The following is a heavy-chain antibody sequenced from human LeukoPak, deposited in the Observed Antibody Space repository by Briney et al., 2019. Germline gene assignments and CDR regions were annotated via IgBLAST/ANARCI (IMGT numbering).Heavy chain of an antibody. CDR2: MYYGGST. CDR3: ARWGGTGYDY. J-gene: IGHJ4*02. V-gene: IGHV4-61*01. CDR1: GVSVSSGSYY. Sequence: SETLSLTCTVSGVSVSSGSYYWSWIRQPPGKGLEWIGYMYYGGSTNYNPSLKSRVTISVDTSKNQFSLKLSSVTAADTAVYYCARWGGTGYDYWGQGTLVSVSS. D-gene: IGHD1-1*01.